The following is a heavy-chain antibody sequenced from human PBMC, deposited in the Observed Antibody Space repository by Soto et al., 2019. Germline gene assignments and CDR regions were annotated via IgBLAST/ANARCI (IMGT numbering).Heavy chain of an antibody. J-gene: IGHJ3*01. CDR2: IKPDGSDT. Sequence: GGSLRLSCAASGFTFSSYWMTWVRQAPGKGLDFLATIKPDGSDTYYVDSVKGRFTISRDNAKNSLSLQMNSLRAEDTALYYCATDLNWSGTWGQGTMVTVSS. CDR3: ATDLNWSGT. V-gene: IGHV3-7*01. CDR1: GFTFSSYW. D-gene: IGHD3-3*01.